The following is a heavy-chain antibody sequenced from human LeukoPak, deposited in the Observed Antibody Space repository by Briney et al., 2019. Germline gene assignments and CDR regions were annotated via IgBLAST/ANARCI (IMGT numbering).Heavy chain of an antibody. CDR3: ARVNLGYYSSSSYDY. J-gene: IGHJ4*02. Sequence: GGSLRLSCAASGFTVSSSYMSWVRQAPGKGLEWVSVIYSGGSTYYADSVKGRFTISRDNSKNTLYLQMNSLRAEDTAVYYCARVNLGYYSSSSYDYWGQGTLVTVSS. CDR2: IYSGGST. D-gene: IGHD6-6*01. CDR1: GFTVSSSY. V-gene: IGHV3-53*01.